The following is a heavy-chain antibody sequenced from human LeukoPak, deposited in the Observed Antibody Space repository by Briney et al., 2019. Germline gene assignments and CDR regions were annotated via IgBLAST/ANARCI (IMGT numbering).Heavy chain of an antibody. V-gene: IGHV3-53*01. CDR1: GFTVSSNY. D-gene: IGHD2-15*01. CDR3: AKAAGGGTRYYYYYMDV. CDR2: IYSAGST. Sequence: GGSLRLSCAVSGFTVSSNYMNWVRQAPGKGLEWVSVIYSAGSTYYADSVKGRFTISRDNSKNTVYLQMSSLRAEDTAVYYCAKAAGGGTRYYYYYMDVWGKGTTVTVSS. J-gene: IGHJ6*03.